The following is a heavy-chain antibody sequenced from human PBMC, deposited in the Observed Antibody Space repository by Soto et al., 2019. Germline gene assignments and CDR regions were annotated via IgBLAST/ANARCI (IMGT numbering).Heavy chain of an antibody. Sequence: QVQLQESGPGLVKPSQTLSLTCTVSGGSISSGGYYWSWIRQHPGKGLEWIGYIYYSGSTYYNPSLKSRVTISVDTSKNQFSLKLSSVTAADTAVYYCARCRRLQLESYYYYYGMDVWGQGTTVTVSS. V-gene: IGHV4-31*03. D-gene: IGHD3-3*01. CDR2: IYYSGST. J-gene: IGHJ6*02. CDR3: ARCRRLQLESYYYYYGMDV. CDR1: GGSISSGGYY.